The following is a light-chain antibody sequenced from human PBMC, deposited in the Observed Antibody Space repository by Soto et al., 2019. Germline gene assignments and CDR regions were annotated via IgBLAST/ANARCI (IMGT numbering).Light chain of an antibody. CDR1: QSVTSSY. Sequence: EIVLMQSPGTLSLSPGERATLSCTASQSVTSSYLAWYQQKSDQAPRLLIYGASRRATGIPDRFSGRGSRTVFTLTISRLEPDDFAVYYCQQYGSSPLTFGQGTKVEIK. CDR3: QQYGSSPLT. V-gene: IGKV3-20*01. J-gene: IGKJ1*01. CDR2: GAS.